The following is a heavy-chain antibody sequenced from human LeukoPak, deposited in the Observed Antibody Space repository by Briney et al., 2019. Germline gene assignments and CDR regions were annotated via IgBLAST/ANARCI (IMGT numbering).Heavy chain of an antibody. V-gene: IGHV4-39*07. Sequence: SETLSLTCTVSGGSISSSSYYWGWIRQPPGKGLEWIGSIYYSGSTYYNPSLKSRVTISVDTSKNQFSLKLSSVTAADTAVYYCASLKQLVTWFDPWGQGTLVTASS. CDR1: GGSISSSSYY. J-gene: IGHJ5*02. D-gene: IGHD6-13*01. CDR2: IYYSGST. CDR3: ASLKQLVTWFDP.